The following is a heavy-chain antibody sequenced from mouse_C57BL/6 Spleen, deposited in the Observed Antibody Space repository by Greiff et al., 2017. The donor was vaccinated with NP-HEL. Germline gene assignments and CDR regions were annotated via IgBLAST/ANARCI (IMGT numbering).Heavy chain of an antibody. CDR2: IGPGSGST. CDR1: GYTFTDYY. J-gene: IGHJ2*01. D-gene: IGHD1-1*01. Sequence: QVQLQQSGAELVKPGASVKISCKASGYTFTDYYINWVKQRPGQGLEWIGKIGPGSGSTYDNEKFKGKATLTADKSSSTAYMQLSSLTSEDSSVYFCARHGFAYGSSDFDYWGQGTTLTVSS. CDR3: ARHGFAYGSSDFDY. V-gene: IGHV1-77*01.